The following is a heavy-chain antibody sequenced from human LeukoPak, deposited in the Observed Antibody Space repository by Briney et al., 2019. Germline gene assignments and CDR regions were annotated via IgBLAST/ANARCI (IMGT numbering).Heavy chain of an antibody. Sequence: PGGSLRLSCAPSGFRFSTSGMHWVRQAPGKGLEWVGFLQNDGSEEYFADSVKGRFTISRDNSKNTLYLQMNSLRVEDTAVYYCASNYYDSSGYPYYFDYWGQGTLVTVSS. D-gene: IGHD3-22*01. CDR1: GFRFSTSG. J-gene: IGHJ4*02. CDR2: LQNDGSEE. V-gene: IGHV3-30*02. CDR3: ASNYYDSSGYPYYFDY.